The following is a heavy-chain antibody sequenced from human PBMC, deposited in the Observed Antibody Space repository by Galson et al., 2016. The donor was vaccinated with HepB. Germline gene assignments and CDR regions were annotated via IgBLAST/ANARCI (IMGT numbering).Heavy chain of an antibody. CDR2: IWYDGNSK. CDR3: ARDRTGATDS. J-gene: IGHJ4*02. V-gene: IGHV3-33*01. D-gene: IGHD1-26*01. Sequence: SLRLSCAVSGFIFSNYGIHWVRQAPGKGLEWVAVIWYDGNSKYYADSVRGRFTISRDNSKNTLYLQMNSLRAEDTAVYYCARDRTGATDSWGQGTLVTVSS. CDR1: GFIFSNYG.